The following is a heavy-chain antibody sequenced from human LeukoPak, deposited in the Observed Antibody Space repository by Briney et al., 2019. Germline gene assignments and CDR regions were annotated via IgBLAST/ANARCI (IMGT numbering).Heavy chain of an antibody. CDR1: GFTFDDYA. D-gene: IGHD1-26*01. CDR3: AKDIGSTKYYYYGMDV. J-gene: IGHJ6*02. V-gene: IGHV3-9*01. Sequence: PGGSLRLSCAASGFTFDDYAMPWVRQAPGKGLEWVSGISWNSGTIGYADSVKGRFTISRDNAKNSLYLQMNSLRAEDTALYYCAKDIGSTKYYYYGMDVWGQGTTVTVSS. CDR2: ISWNSGTI.